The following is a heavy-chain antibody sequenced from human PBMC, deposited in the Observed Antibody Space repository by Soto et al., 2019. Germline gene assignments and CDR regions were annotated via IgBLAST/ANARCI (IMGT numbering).Heavy chain of an antibody. D-gene: IGHD6-19*01. CDR1: GFTCSPYA. Sequence: EVQLLESAGGLVQPGGSLRLSCAASGFTCSPYAMSWVRQPPGRGLEWVSPITNGAGGLKYYADSVKGRFSISSDNSKSTLFLKMNRVSVYDTDVNYCAKFVGPVTSGWYTGFWGQRTLVTVSS. V-gene: IGHV3-23*01. CDR2: ITNGAGGLK. J-gene: IGHJ4*02. CDR3: AKFVGPVTSGWYTGF.